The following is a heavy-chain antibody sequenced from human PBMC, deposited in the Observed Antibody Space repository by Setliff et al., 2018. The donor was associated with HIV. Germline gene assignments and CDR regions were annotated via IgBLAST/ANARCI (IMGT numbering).Heavy chain of an antibody. CDR3: ARDLPELTGRSFDP. J-gene: IGHJ5*02. Sequence: ASETLSLTCNVSGGSISGYFWTWIRQHAGKGLEWIGRIYTSGSTNYNPSLKSRLSMSIDTSKNHFSLRLTSVTAADTAVYYCARDLPELTGRSFDPWGQGIQVTVSS. D-gene: IGHD7-27*01. CDR1: GGSISGYF. V-gene: IGHV4-4*07. CDR2: IYTSGST.